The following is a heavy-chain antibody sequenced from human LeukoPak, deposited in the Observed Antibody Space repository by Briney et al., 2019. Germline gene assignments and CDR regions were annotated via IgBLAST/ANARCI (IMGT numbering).Heavy chain of an antibody. Sequence: LETLSLTCAVYGGSFSGYYWSWIRQPPGKGLEWIGEINHSGSTNYNPSLKSRVTISVDTSKNQFSLKLSSVTAADTAVYYCARGTYDFLSGDFDYWGQGTLVTVSS. CDR1: GGSFSGYY. D-gene: IGHD3-3*01. V-gene: IGHV4-34*01. J-gene: IGHJ4*02. CDR2: INHSGST. CDR3: ARGTYDFLSGDFDY.